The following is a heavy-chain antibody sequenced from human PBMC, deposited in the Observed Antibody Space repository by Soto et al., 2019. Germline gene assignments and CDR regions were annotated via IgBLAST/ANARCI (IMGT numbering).Heavy chain of an antibody. V-gene: IGHV1-18*01. J-gene: IGHJ6*03. CDR2: ISAYNGNT. Sequence: ASVKVSCKASGYTFTSYGISWVRQAPGQGLEWMGWISAYNGNTNYAQKLQGRVTMTTDTSTSTAYMELRSLRSDDTAVYYCARDYDDFWSGPYYMDVWGKGTTVTVSS. D-gene: IGHD3-3*01. CDR3: ARDYDDFWSGPYYMDV. CDR1: GYTFTSYG.